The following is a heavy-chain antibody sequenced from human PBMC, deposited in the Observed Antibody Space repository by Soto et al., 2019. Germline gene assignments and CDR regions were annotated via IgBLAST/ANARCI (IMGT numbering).Heavy chain of an antibody. CDR1: GGTFGSDA. CDR2: IIPIFGTT. D-gene: IGHD3-22*01. V-gene: IGHV1-69*06. CDR3: ARDRTDSGYYTNWLDP. J-gene: IGHJ5*02. Sequence: SVKVSCKASGGTFGSDAITWVRQAPGQGLEWVGRIIPIFGTTNYAQNLQGRITISADKSTLTSYMELHSLTSDDTALYYCARDRTDSGYYTNWLDPWGQGTQVTVSS.